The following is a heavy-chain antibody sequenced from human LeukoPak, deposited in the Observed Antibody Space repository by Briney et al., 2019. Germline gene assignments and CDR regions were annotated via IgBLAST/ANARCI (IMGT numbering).Heavy chain of an antibody. CDR2: INHSGST. CDR1: GGSFSGYY. V-gene: IGHV4-34*01. D-gene: IGHD3-16*02. Sequence: SETLSLTCAVYGGSFSGYYWSWIRQPPGKGLEWIGEINHSGSTNYNPSLKSRVTISVDTSKNQFSLKLSSVTAADTAVYYCARGGQNYDYVWGSYRKAYYFDYWGQGTLVTVSS. CDR3: ARGGQNYDYVWGSYRKAYYFDY. J-gene: IGHJ4*02.